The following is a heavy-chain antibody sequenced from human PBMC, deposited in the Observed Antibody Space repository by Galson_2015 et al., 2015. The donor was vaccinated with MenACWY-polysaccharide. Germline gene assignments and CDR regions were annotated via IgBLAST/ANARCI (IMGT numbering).Heavy chain of an antibody. CDR1: GYKFSSYD. CDR2: MNPNSGNT. CDR3: TRIIARKHTFVDS. D-gene: IGHD2-21*01. V-gene: IGHV1-8*01. Sequence: SVKVSCKASGYKFSSYDINWVRQASGQGLEWMGWMNPNSGNTGYAQGFQGRIAMTRDTATSTAYMELRMLRYDDTAVYYCTRIIARKHTFVDSWGNGTTVIVST. J-gene: IGHJ6*04.